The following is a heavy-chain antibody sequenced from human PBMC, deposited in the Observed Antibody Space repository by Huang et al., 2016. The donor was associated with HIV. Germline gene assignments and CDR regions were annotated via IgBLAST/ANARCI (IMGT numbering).Heavy chain of an antibody. V-gene: IGHV1-24*01. D-gene: IGHD6-19*01. CDR2: RDPKSGET. Sequence: QVQLVQSGAEVKKPGASVKVSCKVSGYSLTEASMHGVRQAPGKGLEWMGGRDPKSGETIYEQKFQGRVTMTEDTSADTAYMEVSSLRSEDTAVYYCVSVTTVAGRYEYHYFMDVWGKGTTVTVSS. CDR3: VSVTTVAGRYEYHYFMDV. CDR1: GYSLTEAS. J-gene: IGHJ6*03.